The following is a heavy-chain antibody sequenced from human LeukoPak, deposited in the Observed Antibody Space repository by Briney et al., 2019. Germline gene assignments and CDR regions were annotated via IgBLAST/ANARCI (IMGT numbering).Heavy chain of an antibody. Sequence: VGSLRLSCAASGFTVSSSYMSWVRQAPGKGLEWVSLISSGGSTYYADSVKGRFTISRDNSKNTLYLQMNSLRAEDRAVYYCAKKGESLDYYYMDVWGQGTTVTVSS. V-gene: IGHV3-53*01. CDR2: ISSGGST. J-gene: IGHJ6*02. CDR3: AKKGESLDYYYMDV. CDR1: GFTVSSSY. D-gene: IGHD3-10*01.